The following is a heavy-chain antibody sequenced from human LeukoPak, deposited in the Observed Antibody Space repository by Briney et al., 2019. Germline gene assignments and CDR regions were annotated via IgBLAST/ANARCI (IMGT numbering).Heavy chain of an antibody. CDR2: ISSDGGST. CDR3: ARDMTYCSGATCYTYYYYYMDV. D-gene: IGHD2-15*01. Sequence: PGGSLRLSCAASGFTFRNYAMHWVRQAPGKGLEYVSAISSDGGSTYYANSVKGRFIISRDNSKNTLYLQMGSLRAEDVAVYYCARDMTYCSGATCYTYYYYYMDVWGKGTTVTVSS. J-gene: IGHJ6*03. CDR1: GFTFRNYA. V-gene: IGHV3-64*01.